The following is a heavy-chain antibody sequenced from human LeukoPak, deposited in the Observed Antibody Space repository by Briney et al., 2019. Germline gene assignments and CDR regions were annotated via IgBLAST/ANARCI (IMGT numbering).Heavy chain of an antibody. D-gene: IGHD5-24*01. CDR2: ISYDGSNK. CDR3: GRAARPETPEDGYTTYYFDY. V-gene: IGHV3-30*04. CDR1: GFTFSSYA. Sequence: GGSLRLSCAASGFTFSSYAMHWVRQAPGKGLEWVAVISYDGSNKYYADSVKGRFTISRDNSKNTLYLQMNSLRAEDTAVYYCGRAARPETPEDGYTTYYFDYWGQGTLVTVSS. J-gene: IGHJ4*02.